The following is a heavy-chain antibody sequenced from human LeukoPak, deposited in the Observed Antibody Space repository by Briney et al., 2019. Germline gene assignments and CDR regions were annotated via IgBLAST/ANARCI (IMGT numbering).Heavy chain of an antibody. CDR3: ARERRGGYYDILTGYYRH. CDR1: GGTFSSYT. Sequence: SVKVSCKASGGTFSSYTISWVRQAPGQGLEWMGSIIPILGIANYAQKFQGRVTITADKSTSTDYLELSSLRSEDTAVYYCARERRGGYYDILTGYYRHWGQGTLVTVSS. D-gene: IGHD3-9*01. V-gene: IGHV1-69*04. CDR2: IIPILGIA. J-gene: IGHJ4*02.